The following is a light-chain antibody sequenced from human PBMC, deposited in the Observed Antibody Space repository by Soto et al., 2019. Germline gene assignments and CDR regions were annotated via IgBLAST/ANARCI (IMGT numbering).Light chain of an antibody. CDR1: QGISRW. CDR3: QQYGSFPAT. Sequence: DIQMTQSPSSLSASVGDRVTITCRSSQGISRWLAWYQLNPGKAPKSLIYAASTLQSGVPSRFSGSGSGTHFTLTVSSVQPEDSATYYCQQYGSFPATFGQGTKVEI. V-gene: IGKV1D-16*01. J-gene: IGKJ1*01. CDR2: AAS.